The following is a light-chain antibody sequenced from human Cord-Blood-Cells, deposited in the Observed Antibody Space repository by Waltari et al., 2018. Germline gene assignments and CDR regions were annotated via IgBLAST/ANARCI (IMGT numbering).Light chain of an antibody. J-gene: IGLJ1*01. V-gene: IGLV2-14*01. CDR3: SSYTSSSNYV. CDR1: SRDVGGYNY. CDR2: EVS. Sequence: QSALTHPASVSGPPGQSTTISCTGTSRDVGGYNYVSWYQQHPGKAPKLMIYEVSNRPSGVSNRFSGSKSGNTASLTISGLQAEDEADYYCSSYTSSSNYVFGTGTKVTVL.